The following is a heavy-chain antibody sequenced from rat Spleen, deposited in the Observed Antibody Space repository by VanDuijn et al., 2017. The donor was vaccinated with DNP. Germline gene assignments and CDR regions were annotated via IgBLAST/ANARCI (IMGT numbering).Heavy chain of an antibody. V-gene: IGHV5-27*01. CDR1: GFTFSDYA. CDR2: ISPSGGST. CDR3: TRGANWEGNWFAY. Sequence: EVQLVESGGGLVQPGRSLKLSCAASGFTFSDYAMAWVRQTPTQGLEWVAAISPSGGSTYYRDSVKGRFTISRDNAKSTLYLQMDSLRSEATATYYCTRGANWEGNWFAYWGQGTLVTVSS. J-gene: IGHJ3*01. D-gene: IGHD5-1*01.